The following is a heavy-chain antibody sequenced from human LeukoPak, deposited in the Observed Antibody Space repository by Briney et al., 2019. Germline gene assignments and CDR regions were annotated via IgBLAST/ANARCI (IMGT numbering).Heavy chain of an antibody. J-gene: IGHJ4*02. V-gene: IGHV3-66*01. CDR3: ARGLTDVYGGED. CDR2: IYSGGST. D-gene: IGHD4/OR15-4a*01. CDR1: GFTVSSNY. Sequence: GGSLSLSCAASGFTVSSNYMSWVRQAPGKGLEWVSVIYSGGSTYYADSVKGRFTISRDNSKNTLYLQMNSLRAEDTAVYYCARGLTDVYGGEDWGQGTLVTVSS.